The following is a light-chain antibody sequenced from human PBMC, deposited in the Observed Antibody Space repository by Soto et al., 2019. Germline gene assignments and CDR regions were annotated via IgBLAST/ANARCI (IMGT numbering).Light chain of an antibody. Sequence: DVRMTQSPSSLSASVGDTITITCRASRTINTYLNWFQHKPGEPPRLLIYGASTLHDGVPSRFSGSGSGADFTLTISGLPPEDFASYHCQQNYSAITFGGGTKV. CDR3: QQNYSAIT. CDR1: RTINTY. CDR2: GAS. J-gene: IGKJ4*01. V-gene: IGKV1-39*01.